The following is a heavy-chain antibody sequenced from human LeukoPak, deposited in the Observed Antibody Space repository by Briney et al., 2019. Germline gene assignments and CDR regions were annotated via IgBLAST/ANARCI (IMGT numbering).Heavy chain of an antibody. CDR1: GYTFSIYA. V-gene: IGHV3-23*01. D-gene: IGHD2-2*01. J-gene: IGHJ4*02. CDR2: MSGSGGST. CDR3: AKGPTAAMVSY. Sequence: GVSLRFPGAASGYTFSIYAMSWVPHAPGKGLEGVSAMSGSGGSTYYADSVKGRFTISRDNSKNTLYLQMNSLRAEDTAVYYCAKGPTAAMVSYWGQGTLVTVSS.